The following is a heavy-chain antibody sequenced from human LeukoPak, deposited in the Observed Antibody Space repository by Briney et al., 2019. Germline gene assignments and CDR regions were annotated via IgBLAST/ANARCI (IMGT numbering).Heavy chain of an antibody. D-gene: IGHD6-13*01. CDR3: AKRIAATGSFDC. CDR2: ISYDGSNK. V-gene: IGHV3-30*18. J-gene: IGHJ4*02. Sequence: PGGSLRLSCAASGFTFGSYGMQWVRQAPSKGLEWVAVISYDGSNKYYGDSVKGRFTISRDNSKNTLYLQMNSLKAEDTAVYYCAKRIAATGSFDCWGQGTLVTVSS. CDR1: GFTFGSYG.